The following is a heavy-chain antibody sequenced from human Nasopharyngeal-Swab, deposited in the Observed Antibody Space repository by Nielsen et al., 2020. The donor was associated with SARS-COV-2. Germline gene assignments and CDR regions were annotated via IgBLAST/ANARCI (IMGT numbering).Heavy chain of an antibody. J-gene: IGHJ6*04. CDR2: INTNTGNP. V-gene: IGHV7-4-1*02. Sequence: ASVKVSCKASGYTFTNYALNWVRQAPGQGLEWMGWINTNTGNPTYAQGFTGQFVFSLDTSVSTAYLQISGLKSEDTAVYYCARDVRFSSVDGTTYNGMDVWGKGTTVTVSS. CDR3: ARDVRFSSVDGTTYNGMDV. CDR1: GYTFTNYA. D-gene: IGHD6-19*01.